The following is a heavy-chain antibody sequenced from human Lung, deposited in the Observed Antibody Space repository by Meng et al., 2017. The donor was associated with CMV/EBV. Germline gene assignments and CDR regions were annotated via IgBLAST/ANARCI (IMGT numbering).Heavy chain of an antibody. Sequence: GGSLRLXCAASGFTFSDYYMSWIRQAPGKGLEWVSYISSSGSTIYYADSVKGRFTISRDNAKNSLYLQMSSLRAEDTAVYYCARDLIVVVPAAPLDYYGMDVWGQGNXVNGSS. CDR1: GFTFSDYY. V-gene: IGHV3-11*04. CDR2: ISSSGSTI. J-gene: IGHJ6*02. D-gene: IGHD2-2*01. CDR3: ARDLIVVVPAAPLDYYGMDV.